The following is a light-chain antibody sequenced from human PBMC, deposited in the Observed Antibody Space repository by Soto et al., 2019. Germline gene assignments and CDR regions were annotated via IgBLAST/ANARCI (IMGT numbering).Light chain of an antibody. CDR2: DNN. Sequence: QSALTQPPSVSGAPGQRVTISCTGSSSNIGAGFDVNWYQQLPETAPKIIIYDNNSRPSGVPDRFSGSKSGTSASLAITGLQAEDEADYYCQSYDSSLSGFYVFGTGTKLTVL. V-gene: IGLV1-40*01. CDR3: QSYDSSLSGFYV. CDR1: SSNIGAGFD. J-gene: IGLJ1*01.